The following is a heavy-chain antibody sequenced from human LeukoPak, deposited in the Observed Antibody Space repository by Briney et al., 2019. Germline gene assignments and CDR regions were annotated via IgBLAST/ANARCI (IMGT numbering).Heavy chain of an antibody. Sequence: SQTLSLTCTVSGGSISSGDYYWSWIRQPPGKGLEWIGYIYYSGSTYYNPSLKSRVTISVDTSKNQFSLKLSSVTVADTAVYYCASYGSGREFDYWGQGTLVTVSS. V-gene: IGHV4-30-4*01. D-gene: IGHD3-10*01. J-gene: IGHJ4*02. CDR2: IYYSGST. CDR3: ASYGSGREFDY. CDR1: GGSISSGDYY.